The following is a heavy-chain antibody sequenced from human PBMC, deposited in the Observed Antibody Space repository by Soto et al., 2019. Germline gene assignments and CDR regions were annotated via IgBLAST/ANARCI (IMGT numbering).Heavy chain of an antibody. CDR1: GFTFSSYS. V-gene: IGHV3-21*01. CDR3: ARGLPDGSGQYCDY. CDR2: ISSSSSYI. J-gene: IGHJ4*02. Sequence: EVQLVESGGGLVKPGGSLRLSCAASGFTFSSYSMNWVRQAPGKGLEWVSSISSSSSYIYYGDSVKGRLTIYRDNAKNSLYLQMNSRRAEDTAVYYCARGLPDGSGQYCDYWGQGTLVTVSS. D-gene: IGHD3-10*01.